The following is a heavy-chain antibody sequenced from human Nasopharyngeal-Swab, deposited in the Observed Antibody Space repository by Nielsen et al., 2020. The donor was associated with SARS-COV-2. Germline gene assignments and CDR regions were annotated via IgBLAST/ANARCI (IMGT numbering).Heavy chain of an antibody. Sequence: SETLSLTCTVSGDSINSDDHYWGWIRQSPGKGLEWIGTIYHSGSAFYSQSLKSRVTISVDTSRNVFSLELRSVTAADTAVYYCARETGHYDTSGYLDYWGLGSLVTVS. V-gene: IGHV4-39*02. D-gene: IGHD3-22*01. CDR3: ARETGHYDTSGYLDY. CDR2: IYHSGSA. CDR1: GDSINSDDHY. J-gene: IGHJ4*02.